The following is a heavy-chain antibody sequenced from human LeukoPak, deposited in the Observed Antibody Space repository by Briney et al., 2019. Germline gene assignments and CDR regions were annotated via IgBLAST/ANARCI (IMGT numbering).Heavy chain of an antibody. J-gene: IGHJ4*02. D-gene: IGHD6-13*01. CDR3: ATARGYSSSWSYYFDY. CDR1: GFTFSDYY. CDR2: ISSSSSYT. Sequence: GGSLRLSCAASGFTFSDYYMSWIRQTPGKGLEWVSYISSSSSYTNYADSVKGRFTISRDNAKNSLYLQMNSLRAEDTAVYYYATARGYSSSWSYYFDYWGQGTLVTVSS. V-gene: IGHV3-11*06.